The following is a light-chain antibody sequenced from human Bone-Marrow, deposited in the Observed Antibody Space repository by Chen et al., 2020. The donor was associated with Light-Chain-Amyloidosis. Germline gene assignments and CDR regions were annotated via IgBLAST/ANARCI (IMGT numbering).Light chain of an antibody. J-gene: IGLJ2*01. CDR1: DLPTKY. CDR3: QSADSSGTYEVI. Sequence: SYELTQPPSVSVSPGQTARITCSGDDLPTKYAYWYQQKPGQAPLLVIHRDSERPSGISERFRGSSSGTTATLTISGVQAEDEADYHCQSADSSGTYEVIFGGGTKLTVL. CDR2: RDS. V-gene: IGLV3-25*03.